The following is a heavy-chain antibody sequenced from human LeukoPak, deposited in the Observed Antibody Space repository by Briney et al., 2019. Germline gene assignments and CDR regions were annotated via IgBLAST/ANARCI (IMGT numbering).Heavy chain of an antibody. D-gene: IGHD4-17*01. CDR2: INHSGST. CDR1: GGFFSVYY. V-gene: IGHV4-34*01. Sequence: SETLSLTCAVYGGFFSVYYWSWIRQPPGKGLEWIGEINHSGSTNYNPSLKNRVTISVDTSKNQFSLKLSSVTAADTAVYYCARGLYGDYYFDYWGQGTLVTVSS. J-gene: IGHJ4*02. CDR3: ARGLYGDYYFDY.